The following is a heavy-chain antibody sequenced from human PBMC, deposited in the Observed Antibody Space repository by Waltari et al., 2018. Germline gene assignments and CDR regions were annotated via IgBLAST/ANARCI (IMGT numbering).Heavy chain of an antibody. CDR3: ARVQDYVRDY. CDR1: GGSFSDYY. CDR2: INLNGST. J-gene: IGHJ4*02. V-gene: IGHV4-34*02. Sequence: QVQLQQWGAGLLKPSETLSLTCAVYGGSFSDYYWSWIRQPPGKGVEGIGEINLNGSTNYNPSHRSRIARSIDTSKNQFSLKLNSVTAADTAVYYCARVQDYVRDYWGQGTLVTVSS. D-gene: IGHD3-16*01.